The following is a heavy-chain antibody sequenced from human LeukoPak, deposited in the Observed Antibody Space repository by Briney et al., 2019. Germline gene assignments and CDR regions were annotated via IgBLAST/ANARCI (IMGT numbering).Heavy chain of an antibody. J-gene: IGHJ4*02. Sequence: GASVKVSCKFSGYTLTEISMHWVRQAPGQGLEWMGGFNPEDVETIYARSFQGRLTVTEDTSTDTAYMELSSLRAEDTAMYYCATEIVGYGDVHYFDSWGQGTLVTVSS. CDR3: ATEIVGYGDVHYFDS. D-gene: IGHD4-17*01. V-gene: IGHV1-24*01. CDR1: GYTLTEIS. CDR2: FNPEDVET.